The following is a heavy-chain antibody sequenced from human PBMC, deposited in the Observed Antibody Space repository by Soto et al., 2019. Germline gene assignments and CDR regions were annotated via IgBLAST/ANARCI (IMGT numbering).Heavy chain of an antibody. J-gene: IGHJ4*02. CDR2: TYPGDSDT. D-gene: IGHD6-19*01. V-gene: IGHV5-51*01. CDR1: GYSFTNYW. Sequence: ESLKISCKASGYSFTNYWIGWVRQMPGKGLEWMGTTYPGDSDTRYSPSFQGQVTFSVDKSINTAYLHWTSLKASDTAIYYCAIQHPLDSSAWYNWGQGTLVTVSS. CDR3: AIQHPLDSSAWYN.